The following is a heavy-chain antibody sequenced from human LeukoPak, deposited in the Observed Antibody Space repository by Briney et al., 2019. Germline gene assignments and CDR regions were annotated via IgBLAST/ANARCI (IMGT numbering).Heavy chain of an antibody. CDR3: LKYYYDSSGWYYGMDV. Sequence: GGSLRLSCAASGFTFSSYGMHWVRQAPGKGLEWVAFIRYDGSNKYYADSVKGRFTISRDNSKNTLYLQMNSLRAEDTAVYYCLKYYYDSSGWYYGMDVWGQGTTVTVSS. D-gene: IGHD3-22*01. CDR1: GFTFSSYG. J-gene: IGHJ6*02. V-gene: IGHV3-30*02. CDR2: IRYDGSNK.